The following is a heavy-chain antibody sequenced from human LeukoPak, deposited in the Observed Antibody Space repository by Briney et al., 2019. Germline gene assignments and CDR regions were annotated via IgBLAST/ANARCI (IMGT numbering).Heavy chain of an antibody. J-gene: IGHJ4*02. CDR3: ARLQRWYFDY. CDR1: GGSISSSSYY. Sequence: PSETLSLTCTVSGGSISSSSYYWGWIRQPPGKGLEWIGSIYYSGSTYYNPSLKSRVTISVDTSKNQFSLKLSSVTAADTAVYYCARLQRWYFDYWGQGTLVTVSS. V-gene: IGHV4-39*07. D-gene: IGHD2-15*01. CDR2: IYYSGST.